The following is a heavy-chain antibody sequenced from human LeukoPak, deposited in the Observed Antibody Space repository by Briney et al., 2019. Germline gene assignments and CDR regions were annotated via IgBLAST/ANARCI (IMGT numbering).Heavy chain of an antibody. V-gene: IGHV4-39*01. CDR2: INFIGGT. J-gene: IGHJ4*02. Sequence: SETLSLTCTVSGFSVSDPLSYWGWVRQPPGKGLEWIAEINFIGGTSYDSSLNSRVTMSVDTSKNQFSLKMTSVSAADTAVYFCARLTKGRYFDYIFAFWGQGILVTVSS. D-gene: IGHD3-9*01. CDR3: ARLTKGRYFDYIFAF. CDR1: GFSVSDPLSY.